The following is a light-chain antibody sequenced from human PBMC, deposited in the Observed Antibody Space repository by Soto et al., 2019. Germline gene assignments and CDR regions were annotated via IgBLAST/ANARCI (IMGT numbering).Light chain of an antibody. V-gene: IGLV2-14*03. CDR3: GSYTTSGSVV. J-gene: IGLJ2*01. Sequence: QSVLTQPASVSGSPGQSIAIACIGTSSDVGAYNYVSWYQQHPGKAPKLVIYDVNNRPSGVSNSFSGSKSGNTASLTISGLQAEDEADYYCGSYTTSGSVVFGGGTKLTVL. CDR2: DVN. CDR1: SSDVGAYNY.